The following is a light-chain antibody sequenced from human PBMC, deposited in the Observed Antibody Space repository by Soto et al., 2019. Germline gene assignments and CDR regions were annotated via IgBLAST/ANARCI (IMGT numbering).Light chain of an antibody. V-gene: IGLV2-14*02. CDR3: SSYTTRSTYV. Sequence: QSVLTQPASVSGSPGQSITISCTASSSHIGSSNLVSWYQHHSGKAPKLIIYEGNKRPSGVSNRFSGSKSGKTASLTISGLQAEDEGTYYCSSYTTRSTYVFGTGTKLTVL. CDR2: EGN. CDR1: SSHIGSSNL. J-gene: IGLJ1*01.